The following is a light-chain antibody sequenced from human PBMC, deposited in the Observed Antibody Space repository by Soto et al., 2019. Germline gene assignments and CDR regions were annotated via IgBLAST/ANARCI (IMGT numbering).Light chain of an antibody. J-gene: IGKJ4*01. CDR2: AAS. CDR1: QSITNY. V-gene: IGKV1-39*01. Sequence: DIQMTQSPSSLSASVGDRVTITCRARQSITNYLNWYQQKPGKAPELLIYAASSLQSGVPSRFSGSGSGTDFTLTISSLQLEEFAAYFCQQSYTSPRIFGRGTNVEI. CDR3: QQSYTSPRI.